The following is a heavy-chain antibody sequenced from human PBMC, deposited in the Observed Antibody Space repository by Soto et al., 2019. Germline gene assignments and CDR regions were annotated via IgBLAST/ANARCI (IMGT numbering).Heavy chain of an antibody. J-gene: IGHJ5*02. D-gene: IGHD6-6*01. CDR3: ARDRPKIRIAARTNCFDP. CDR1: GYTFTSYD. Sequence: ASVKVSCKASGYTFTSYDINWVRQATGQGLEWMGWMNPNSGNTGYAQKFQGRVTMTRNTSISTAYMELSSLRSEDTAVYYCARDRPKIRIAARTNCFDPWRQRTLVTVSS. V-gene: IGHV1-8*01. CDR2: MNPNSGNT.